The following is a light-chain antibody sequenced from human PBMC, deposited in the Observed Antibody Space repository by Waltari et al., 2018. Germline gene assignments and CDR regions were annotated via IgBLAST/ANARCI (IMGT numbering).Light chain of an antibody. CDR2: DEN. J-gene: IGLJ1*01. CDR3: NTRDISGDHLV. Sequence: SSELTQEPAVSVALGQTVRITCQGGGPRTFYAHWYQQKPGQAPLLVIYDENNRPSGIPDRFSGSRSGNTASLTISGAQAEDEADYYCNTRDISGDHLVFGSGTKVTVL. CDR1: GPRTFY. V-gene: IGLV3-19*01.